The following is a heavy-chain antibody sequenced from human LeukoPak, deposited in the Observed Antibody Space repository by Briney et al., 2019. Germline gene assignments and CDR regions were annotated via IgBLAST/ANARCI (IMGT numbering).Heavy chain of an antibody. D-gene: IGHD2-2*01. J-gene: IGHJ4*02. CDR1: GGSLSVHY. V-gene: IGHV4-59*11. CDR2: IYYRWAT. Sequence: SGTLALTCSVSGGSLSVHYGSCIRQPPGKELELIGHIYYRWATYYSPSAKSRVTLSLDSCRNPFSLKLPSVTAADTAVYSCARFSSGCDTSSCYLNYWGQGTLVTVSP. CDR3: ARFSSGCDTSSCYLNY.